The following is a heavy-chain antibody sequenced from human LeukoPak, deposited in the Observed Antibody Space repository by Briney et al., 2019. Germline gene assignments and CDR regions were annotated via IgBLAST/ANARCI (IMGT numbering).Heavy chain of an antibody. CDR1: GGSISSGGYY. J-gene: IGHJ4*02. CDR2: IYYSGST. V-gene: IGHV4-31*03. Sequence: SETLSLTCTVSGGSISSGGYYWSWIRQYPGKGLEWIGSIYYSGSTYYNPSLKSRLTISVDTSNNQFSLNLSSVTAADTAVYYCARGLRLYSGYDFLRYWGQGTLVTVSS. CDR3: ARGLRLYSGYDFLRY. D-gene: IGHD5-12*01.